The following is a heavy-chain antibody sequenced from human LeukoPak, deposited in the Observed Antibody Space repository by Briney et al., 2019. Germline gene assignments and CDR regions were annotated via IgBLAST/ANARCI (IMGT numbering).Heavy chain of an antibody. D-gene: IGHD2-2*01. CDR2: IYTSGST. CDR1: GGSISSYY. J-gene: IGHJ5*02. V-gene: IGHV4-4*07. CDR3: ARDLDCSSTSCSTTNWFDP. Sequence: PSETLSLTCTVSGGSISSYYWSWIRQPAGKGLEWIGRIYTSGSTNYNPSLKSRVTISVDTSKNQFSLKLSSVTAADTAVYYCARDLDCSSTSCSTTNWFDPWGQGTLVTVSS.